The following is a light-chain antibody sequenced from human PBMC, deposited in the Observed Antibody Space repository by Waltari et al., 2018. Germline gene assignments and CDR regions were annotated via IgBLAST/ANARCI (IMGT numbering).Light chain of an antibody. CDR2: GAS. CDR1: QSLNNNY. J-gene: IGKJ5*01. Sequence: IVLTQSPGTLSLSPGESATLSCRASQSLNNNYLSWYQQKPGQAPRLLIYGASSRATGIPDRFSGSGSGTDFTLTISRLEPEDFAVYYCHQYENSPFTFGQGTRLEIK. V-gene: IGKV3-20*01. CDR3: HQYENSPFT.